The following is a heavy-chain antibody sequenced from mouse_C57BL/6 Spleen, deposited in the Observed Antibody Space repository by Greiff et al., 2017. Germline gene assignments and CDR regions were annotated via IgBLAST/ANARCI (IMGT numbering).Heavy chain of an antibody. V-gene: IGHV7-3*01. J-gene: IGHJ1*03. CDR2: IRNKANGYTT. D-gene: IGHD1-1*01. CDR1: GFTFTDYY. Sequence: EVKLVESGGGLVQPGGSLSLSCAASGFTFTDYYMSWVRQPPGKALEWLGFIRNKANGYTTEYSASVKGRFTISRDNSQSILYLQMNALRAEDSATYYCARGGSLWYFDVGGTGTTVTVSS. CDR3: ARGGSLWYFDV.